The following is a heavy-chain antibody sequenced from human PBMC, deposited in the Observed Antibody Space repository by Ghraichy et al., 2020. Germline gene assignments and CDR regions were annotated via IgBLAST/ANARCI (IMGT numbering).Heavy chain of an antibody. CDR1: GFTFSSYG. Sequence: GGSLRLSCAASGFTFSSYGMHWVRQAPGKGLEWVAVIWYDGSNKYYADSVKGRFTISRDNSKNTLYLQMNSLRAEDTAVYYCARRDGDGSFARGYYYYMDVWGKGTTVTVSS. CDR2: IWYDGSNK. D-gene: IGHD5-24*01. V-gene: IGHV3-33*01. J-gene: IGHJ6*03. CDR3: ARRDGDGSFARGYYYYMDV.